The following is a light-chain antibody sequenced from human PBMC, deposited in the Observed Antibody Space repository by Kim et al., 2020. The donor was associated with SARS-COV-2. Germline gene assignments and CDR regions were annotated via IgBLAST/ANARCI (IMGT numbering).Light chain of an antibody. V-gene: IGLV2-14*03. J-gene: IGLJ3*02. CDR3: SSYTSSSTWV. Sequence: QSITISCTVTSSDVGGYDYVSWYQQHPGKAPKLMIYAVTKRPSGVSNRFTGSKSGNTASLPISGLQAEDEAYYYCSSYTSSSTWVFGGGTKLTVL. CDR1: SSDVGGYDY. CDR2: AVT.